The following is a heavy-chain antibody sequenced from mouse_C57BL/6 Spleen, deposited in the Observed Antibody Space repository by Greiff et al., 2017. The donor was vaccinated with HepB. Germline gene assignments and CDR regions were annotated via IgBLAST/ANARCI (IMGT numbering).Heavy chain of an antibody. D-gene: IGHD1-1*01. CDR3: AIYYYGNSYAMDY. Sequence: EVQLQQSGPELVKPGASVKISCKASGYSFTDYNLNWVKQSNGKSLEWIGVINPNYGTTSYNKKFKGKATLTVDQSSSTAYMQLNSLTSEDSAVYYCAIYYYGNSYAMDYWGQGTSVTVSS. CDR2: INPNYGTT. CDR1: GYSFTDYN. J-gene: IGHJ4*01. V-gene: IGHV1-39*01.